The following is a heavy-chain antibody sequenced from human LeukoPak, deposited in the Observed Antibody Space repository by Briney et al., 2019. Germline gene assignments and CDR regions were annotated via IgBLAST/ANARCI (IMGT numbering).Heavy chain of an antibody. CDR3: ARDYGIAAAGEGDTDY. CDR1: GFTFSNAW. V-gene: IGHV3-20*04. CDR2: INWNGGST. Sequence: PGGSLRLSCAASGFTFSNAWMSWVRQAPGKGLEWVSGINWNGGSTGYADSVKGRFTISRDNAKNSLYLQMNSLRAEDTALYYCARDYGIAAAGEGDTDYWGQGTLVTVSS. D-gene: IGHD6-13*01. J-gene: IGHJ4*02.